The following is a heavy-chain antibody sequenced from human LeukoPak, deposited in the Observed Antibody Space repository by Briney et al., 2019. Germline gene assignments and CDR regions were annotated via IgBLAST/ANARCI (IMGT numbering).Heavy chain of an antibody. CDR2: IYYSGST. Sequence: PSETLSLTCTVSGGSISSGGYYWSWIRPHPGKGLGWIGYIYYSGSTYYNPSLKSRVTISVDTSKNQFSLKLSSVTAADTAVYYCARRAYSYGDFDYWGQGTLVTVSS. CDR1: GGSISSGGYY. V-gene: IGHV4-31*03. D-gene: IGHD5-18*01. CDR3: ARRAYSYGDFDY. J-gene: IGHJ4*02.